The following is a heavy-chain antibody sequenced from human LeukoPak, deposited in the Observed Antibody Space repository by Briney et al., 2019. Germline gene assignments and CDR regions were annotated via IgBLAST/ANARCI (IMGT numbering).Heavy chain of an antibody. V-gene: IGHV3-74*01. CDR1: GFTLSSYW. Sequence: PGGSLRLSCAASGFTLSSYWMHSVRQAPGKGLVWVSRINSDGSSTSYADSVKGRFTISRDNAKNTLYLQMNSLRAEDTAVYYCATPRGSGSYLAFDYWGQGTLVTVSS. CDR3: ATPRGSGSYLAFDY. J-gene: IGHJ4*02. D-gene: IGHD1-26*01. CDR2: INSDGSST.